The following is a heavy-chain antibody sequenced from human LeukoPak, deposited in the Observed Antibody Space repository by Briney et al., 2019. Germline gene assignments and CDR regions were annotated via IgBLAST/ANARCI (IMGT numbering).Heavy chain of an antibody. V-gene: IGHV1-2*02. D-gene: IGHD2-2*01. J-gene: IGHJ4*02. CDR1: EYTLTDYY. CDR3: ARGYAYFDY. CDR2: FNPNSGGT. Sequence: ASVKVSCKASEYTLTDYYVHWVRLAPGQGLEWMGWFNPNSGGTNYAQKFQGRVTMTRNTSISTAYMELSRLTSDDTGVYYCARGYAYFDYWGQGTLVTVSS.